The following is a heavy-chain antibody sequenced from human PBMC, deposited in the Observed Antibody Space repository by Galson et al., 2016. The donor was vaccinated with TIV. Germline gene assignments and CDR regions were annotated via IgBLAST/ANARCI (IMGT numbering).Heavy chain of an antibody. D-gene: IGHD3-22*01. CDR3: ARDRSTYYFDSSGYSPFDY. CDR2: IYHSGMT. Sequence: VSGYSINSGYYWGWIRQPPGKGLEWIGSIYHSGMTYYNPSLESRVTISVDTSKNRFSLRLNSVTAADTAVYYCARDRSTYYFDSSGYSPFDYWGQGTLVTVSS. CDR1: GYSINSGYY. J-gene: IGHJ4*02. V-gene: IGHV4-38-2*02.